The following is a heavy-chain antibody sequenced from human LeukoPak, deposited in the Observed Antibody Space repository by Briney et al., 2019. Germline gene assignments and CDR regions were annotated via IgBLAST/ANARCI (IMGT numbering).Heavy chain of an antibody. CDR1: GYTFTSYD. V-gene: IGHV1-8*01. Sequence: ASVKVSCKASGYTFTSYDINWVRQATGQGLEWMGWMNPNSGNTGYAQKFQGGVTMTRNTSISTAHMELSSLRSEDTAVYYCARGVEPIVAIPDRTYYYYGMDVWGQGTTVTVSS. D-gene: IGHD5-12*01. J-gene: IGHJ6*02. CDR2: MNPNSGNT. CDR3: ARGVEPIVAIPDRTYYYYGMDV.